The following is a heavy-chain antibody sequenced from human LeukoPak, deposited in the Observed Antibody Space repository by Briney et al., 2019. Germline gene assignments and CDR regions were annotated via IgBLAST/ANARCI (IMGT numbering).Heavy chain of an antibody. J-gene: IGHJ4*02. CDR3: AREVSYDDRFDY. CDR1: GYTFTGYY. D-gene: IGHD5-12*01. Sequence: ASVKVSCKASGYTFTGYYMHWVRQAPGQGLEWMGWINPNSGGTNYAQKFQGRATMTRDTSISTAYMELSRLRSDDTAVYYCAREVSYDDRFDYWGQGTLVTVSS. V-gene: IGHV1-2*02. CDR2: INPNSGGT.